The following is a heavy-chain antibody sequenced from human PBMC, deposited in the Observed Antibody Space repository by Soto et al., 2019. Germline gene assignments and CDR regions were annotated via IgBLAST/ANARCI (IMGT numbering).Heavy chain of an antibody. CDR3: VTGDHADY. V-gene: IGHV3-7*03. J-gene: IGHJ4*02. D-gene: IGHD3-10*01. CDR2: IKQDGTEK. CDR1: GGTTSTYW. Sequence: EVQLVESGGALVRPGESLRLSCAASGGTTSTYWMGWFRQAPGRGLEWVATIKQDGTEKYYMDSLKGRFTISRDNAINSLYLQMSSLRAEDTAVYFCVTGDHADYWGQGTLVTVSS.